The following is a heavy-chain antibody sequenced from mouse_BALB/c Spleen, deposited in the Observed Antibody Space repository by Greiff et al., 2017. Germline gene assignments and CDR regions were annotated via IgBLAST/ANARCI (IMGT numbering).Heavy chain of an antibody. J-gene: IGHJ4*01. V-gene: IGHV5-6*01. CDR2: ISSGGSYT. D-gene: IGHD2-14*01. Sequence: EVQLQESGGDLVKPGGSLKLSCAASGFTFSSYGMSWVRQTPDKRLEWVATISSGGSYTYYPDSVKGRFTISRDNAKNTLYLQMSSLKSEDTAMYYCARTNRYEGDYWGQGTSVTVSS. CDR3: ARTNRYEGDY. CDR1: GFTFSSYG.